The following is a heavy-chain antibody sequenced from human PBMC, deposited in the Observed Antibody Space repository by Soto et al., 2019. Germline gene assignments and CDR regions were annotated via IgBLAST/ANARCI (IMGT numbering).Heavy chain of an antibody. CDR1: GRSVRNYS. Sequence: SETLSLTCIVSGRSVRNYSWSWIRQPAGKGLEWIGRIHITGSTSYNPSLKSRVTMSLDTSKNQFSLRLNSVTAADTAVYYCARDDYYNTNSCFDPWGQGTLVTVSS. CDR3: ARDDYYNTNSCFDP. J-gene: IGHJ5*02. V-gene: IGHV4-4*07. D-gene: IGHD3-10*01. CDR2: IHITGST.